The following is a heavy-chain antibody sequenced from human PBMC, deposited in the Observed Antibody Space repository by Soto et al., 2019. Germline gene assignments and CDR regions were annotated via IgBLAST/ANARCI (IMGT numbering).Heavy chain of an antibody. CDR2: INSDGSST. V-gene: IGHV3-74*01. J-gene: IGHJ6*02. CDR3: AREKENYYYYYGMDV. CDR1: GFTFSSYW. Sequence: EVQLVESGGGLVQPGGSLRLSCAASGFTFSSYWMHWVRQAPGKGLVWVSRINSDGSSTSYADSVKGRFTISRDNAKNTLYLHMISLRAEATAVYYCAREKENYYYYYGMDVWGQGTTVTVFS.